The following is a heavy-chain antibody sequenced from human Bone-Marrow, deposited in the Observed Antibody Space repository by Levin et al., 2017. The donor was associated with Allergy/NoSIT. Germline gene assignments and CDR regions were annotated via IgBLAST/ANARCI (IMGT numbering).Heavy chain of an antibody. J-gene: IGHJ5*02. CDR3: ARHAATVTTWGGWFDP. V-gene: IGHV4-39*01. CDR1: GGSISSSSYY. CDR2: IYYSATT. Sequence: PSETLSLTCTVSGGSISSSSYYWGWIRQPPGKGLEWIGSIYYSATTYYNPSLKSRVTISVDTSKNQFSLKLSSVTAADTAVYYCARHAATVTTWGGWFDPWGQGTLVTVSS. D-gene: IGHD4-17*01.